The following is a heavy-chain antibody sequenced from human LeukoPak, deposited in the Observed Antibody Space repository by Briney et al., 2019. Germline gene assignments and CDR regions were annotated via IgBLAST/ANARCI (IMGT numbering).Heavy chain of an antibody. V-gene: IGHV3-33*01. CDR1: GFTFSSYG. J-gene: IGHJ4*02. Sequence: GRSLRLSCAASGFTFSSYGMHWVRQAPGKGLEWVAVIWYDGSNKYYADSVKGRFTISRDNSEKRVYLQMNNLRTEDTAVYFCAGEIGRSGGYDYWGQGTLVTVSS. D-gene: IGHD1-26*01. CDR3: AGEIGRSGGYDY. CDR2: IWYDGSNK.